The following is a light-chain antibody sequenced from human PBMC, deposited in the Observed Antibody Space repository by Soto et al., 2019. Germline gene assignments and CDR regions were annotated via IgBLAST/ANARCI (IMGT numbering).Light chain of an antibody. V-gene: IGKV1-9*01. J-gene: IGKJ1*01. CDR3: QQLNSYPVT. CDR2: AAS. Sequence: DIQLTQSPSFLSASVGDRVTITCRASQGIRSYLAWYQQKPGKAPKLLIYAASTLQSGVPSRFSGSGSGTEFTLTISSLQPEDFVTYYCQQLNSYPVTFGQGTKVEIQ. CDR1: QGIRSY.